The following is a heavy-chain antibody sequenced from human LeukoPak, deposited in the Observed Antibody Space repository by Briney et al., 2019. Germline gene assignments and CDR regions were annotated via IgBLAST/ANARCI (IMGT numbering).Heavy chain of an antibody. V-gene: IGHV4-34*01. Sequence: GSLRLSCAASRFTFSSYWMTWVRQPPGKGLEWIGEINHSGSTNYNPSLKSRVTISVDTSKNQFSLKLSSVTAADTAVYYCASVPPGYSSGWYDYWGQGTLVTVSS. J-gene: IGHJ4*02. CDR2: INHSGST. CDR3: ASVPPGYSSGWYDY. D-gene: IGHD6-19*01. CDR1: RFTFSSYW.